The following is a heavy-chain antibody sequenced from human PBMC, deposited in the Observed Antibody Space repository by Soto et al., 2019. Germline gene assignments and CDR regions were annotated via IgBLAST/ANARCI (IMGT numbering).Heavy chain of an antibody. V-gene: IGHV4-31*03. CDR1: GGSISSGGYY. J-gene: IGHJ6*02. D-gene: IGHD3-3*01. CDR2: IYYSGST. Sequence: SETLSLTCTVSGGSISSGGYYWSWIRQHPGKGLEWIGYIYYSGSTYYNPSLKSRVTISVDTSKNQFSLKLSSVTAADTAVYYCARDRLRFSEWLSPVGMDVWGQGTTVTVSS. CDR3: ARDRLRFSEWLSPVGMDV.